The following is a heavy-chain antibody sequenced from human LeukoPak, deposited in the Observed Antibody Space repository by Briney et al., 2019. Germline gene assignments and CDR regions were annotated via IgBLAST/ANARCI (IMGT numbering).Heavy chain of an antibody. D-gene: IGHD3-9*01. CDR1: GFTVSSNY. CDR2: IYSGGST. V-gene: IGHV3-53*01. CDR3: ARGGRYDILTGLDAFDI. J-gene: IGHJ3*02. Sequence: PGGSLRLSCAASGFTVSSNYMSWVRQAPGKGLEWVSVIYSGGSTYYADSVKGRFTISRDNSKNTLYFQMNSLRAEDTAVYYCARGGRYDILTGLDAFDIWGQGTMVTVSS.